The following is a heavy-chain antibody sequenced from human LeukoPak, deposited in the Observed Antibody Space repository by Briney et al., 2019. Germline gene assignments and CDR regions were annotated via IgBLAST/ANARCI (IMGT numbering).Heavy chain of an antibody. D-gene: IGHD2-21*01. CDR3: ARHHPEVGIPYWFDP. CDR1: GYTFTNYG. Sequence: ASVKVSCKASGYTFTNYGISWVRQAPGQGLEWMGWISTYNANTNYAQKLQGRVTMTTDTSTSTAYMELRSLRSDDTAVYYCARHHPEVGIPYWFDPWGQGTLVTVSS. V-gene: IGHV1-18*01. CDR2: ISTYNANT. J-gene: IGHJ5*02.